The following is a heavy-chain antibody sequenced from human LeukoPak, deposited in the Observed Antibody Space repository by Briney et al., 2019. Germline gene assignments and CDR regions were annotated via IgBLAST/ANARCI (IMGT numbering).Heavy chain of an antibody. CDR2: MNIDGSEK. CDR3: ARDKIVGATTLDY. Sequence: GGSLRLSCAASGFTFSNYWMGWVRQAPGKRLEWVANMNIDGSEKYYVDSVKGRFTISRDNAKNSLYLQMNSLRAEDTAVYYCARDKIVGATTLDYWGQGTLVTVSS. D-gene: IGHD1-26*01. CDR1: GFTFSNYW. J-gene: IGHJ4*02. V-gene: IGHV3-7*03.